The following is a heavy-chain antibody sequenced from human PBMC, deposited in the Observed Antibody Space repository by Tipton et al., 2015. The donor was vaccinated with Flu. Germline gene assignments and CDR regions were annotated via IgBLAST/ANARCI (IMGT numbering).Heavy chain of an antibody. CDR2: IYYTGST. CDR1: GGSISSSSYY. V-gene: IGHV4-39*01. D-gene: IGHD2-21*02. CDR3: AGAPSASSDWGSPFDY. Sequence: LRLSCTVSGGSISSSSYYWGWVRQPPGRGLEWIGTIYYTGSTYYNPSLKGRVTISVDTSKNQFSLTVTSVTAPDTSVYYCAGAPSASSDWGSPFDYWGQGTLVPVPS. J-gene: IGHJ4*02.